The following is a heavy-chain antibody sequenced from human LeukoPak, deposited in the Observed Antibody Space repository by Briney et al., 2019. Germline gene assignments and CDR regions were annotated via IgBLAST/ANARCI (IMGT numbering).Heavy chain of an antibody. J-gene: IGHJ4*02. V-gene: IGHV3-30*02. CDR3: AKGGGGVIMD. Sequence: GGSLRLSCAASGFTFSNYGMHWVRQAPGKGLEWVAFIRFDGSNGYYAESVRGRFTISRENSKNTLSLQMRSLSAEDTALYYRAKGGGGVIMDWGQGTQVTVSS. CDR1: GFTFSNYG. CDR2: IRFDGSNG. D-gene: IGHD3-10*01.